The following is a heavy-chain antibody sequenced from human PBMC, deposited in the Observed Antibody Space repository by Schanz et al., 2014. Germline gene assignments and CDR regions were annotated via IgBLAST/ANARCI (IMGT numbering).Heavy chain of an antibody. J-gene: IGHJ3*02. Sequence: QVQLVQSGAEVKKPGASVKVSCKASGYIFGNHGMTWVRQAPGQGPELMGIINPSGGTTRIAQNFQGRLTVTRDTSTSTVNMELSSLRSEDTAVYYCARGLGDERWLDLNEAFDIWGQGTIVTVSS. CDR2: INPSGGTT. D-gene: IGHD6-19*01. CDR1: GYIFGNHG. V-gene: IGHV1-46*01. CDR3: ARGLGDERWLDLNEAFDI.